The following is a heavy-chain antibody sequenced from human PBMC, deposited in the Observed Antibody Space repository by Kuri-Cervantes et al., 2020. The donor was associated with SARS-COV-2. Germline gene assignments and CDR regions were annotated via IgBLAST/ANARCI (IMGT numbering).Heavy chain of an antibody. D-gene: IGHD3-10*01. CDR3: ARDFFTMGRRGADI. CDR2: ISYDGSNK. CDR1: GFTFSSYA. Sequence: GGSLRLSCAASGFTFSSYAMHWVRQAPGKGLEWVAVISYDGSNKYYADSVKGRFTISRDNSKNTLYLQMNSLRAEDTAVYYCARDFFTMGRRGADIWGQGTMVTVSS. J-gene: IGHJ3*02. V-gene: IGHV3-30-3*01.